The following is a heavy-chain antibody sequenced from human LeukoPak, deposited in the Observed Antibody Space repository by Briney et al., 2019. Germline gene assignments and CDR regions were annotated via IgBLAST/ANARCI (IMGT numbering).Heavy chain of an antibody. Sequence: GGSLRLSCAASRFTFSSYAMSWVRQAPGKGLEWVSAISGSGGSTYYADSVKGRFTISRDNSKNTLYLQMNSLRAEDTAVYYCAKDRLRSNYNWFDPWGQGTLVTVSS. D-gene: IGHD5-12*01. CDR2: ISGSGGST. V-gene: IGHV3-23*01. J-gene: IGHJ5*02. CDR3: AKDRLRSNYNWFDP. CDR1: RFTFSSYA.